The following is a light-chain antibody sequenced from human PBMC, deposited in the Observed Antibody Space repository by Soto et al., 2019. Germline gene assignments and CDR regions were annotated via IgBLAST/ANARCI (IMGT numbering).Light chain of an antibody. V-gene: IGKV3-15*01. Sequence: DIVMTQSPDTLSGSPGERVTLSCRASQSVRDNLAWYQQKPGQAPRLLIIGASTRATGIPASFSGSGSGTEFTLTISSLQSEDFAFYFCQQYNNWPPTFGQGSRLEI. CDR3: QQYNNWPPT. CDR1: QSVRDN. J-gene: IGKJ5*01. CDR2: GAS.